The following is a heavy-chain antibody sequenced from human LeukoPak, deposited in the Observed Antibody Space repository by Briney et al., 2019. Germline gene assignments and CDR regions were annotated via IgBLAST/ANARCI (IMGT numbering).Heavy chain of an antibody. CDR3: ARVSGYNGYFDY. CDR2: IWYDGSNK. D-gene: IGHD3-22*01. Sequence: PGGSLRLSCAASGFTFSSYGMHWVRQAPGKGLEWVAVIWYDGSNKYYADSVKGRFSISRDNSKHTLYLQMNSLRAEDTAVYYCARVSGYNGYFDYWGQGTLVTVSS. J-gene: IGHJ4*02. V-gene: IGHV3-33*01. CDR1: GFTFSSYG.